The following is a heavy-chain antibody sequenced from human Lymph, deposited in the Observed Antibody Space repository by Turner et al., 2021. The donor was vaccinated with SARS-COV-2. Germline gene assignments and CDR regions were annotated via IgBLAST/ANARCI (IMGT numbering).Heavy chain of an antibody. CDR2: IYSGGST. Sequence: EGQLVVTGGGLFQPGGSLRLSCAASGFTVSSNYMTWVRPAPGKGLEWVSLIYSGGSTYYADSVKGRFTISRDNSKNTLYLQMNSLRAEDTAIYYCARDLQLYGMDVWGQGTTVTVSS. CDR3: ARDLQLYGMDV. J-gene: IGHJ6*02. V-gene: IGHV3-53*02. CDR1: GFTVSSNY. D-gene: IGHD1-1*01.